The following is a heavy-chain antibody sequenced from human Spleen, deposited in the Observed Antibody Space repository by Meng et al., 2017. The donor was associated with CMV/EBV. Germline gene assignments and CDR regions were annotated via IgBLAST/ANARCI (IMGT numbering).Heavy chain of an antibody. D-gene: IGHD3-3*01. J-gene: IGHJ3*02. CDR3: ARLAIFGVVYDAFDI. CDR1: GFTFSSYA. Sequence: GESLKISCAASGFTFSSYAMHWVRQAPGKGLEWVAVISYDGSNKYYADSVKGRFTISRDNSKNTLYLQMNSLRAEDTAVYYCARLAIFGVVYDAFDIWGQGTMVTVSS. V-gene: IGHV3-30-3*01. CDR2: ISYDGSNK.